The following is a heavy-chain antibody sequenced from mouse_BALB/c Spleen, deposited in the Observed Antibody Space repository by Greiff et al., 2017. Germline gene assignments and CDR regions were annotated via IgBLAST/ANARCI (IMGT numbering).Heavy chain of an antibody. V-gene: IGHV5-6-5*01. Sequence: EVKLVESGGGLVKPGGSLKLSCAASGFTFSSYAMSWVRQTPEKRLEWVASISSGGSTYYPDSVKGRFTISRDNARNILYLQMSSLRSEDTAMYYCARVGGVYYAMDYWGQGTSVTVSS. CDR3: ARVGGVYYAMDY. CDR2: ISSGGST. J-gene: IGHJ4*01. CDR1: GFTFSSYA.